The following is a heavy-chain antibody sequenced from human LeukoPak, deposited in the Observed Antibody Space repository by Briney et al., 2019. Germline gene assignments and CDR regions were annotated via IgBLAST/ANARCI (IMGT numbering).Heavy chain of an antibody. V-gene: IGHV3-74*01. CDR1: GFTFNIYW. Sequence: GGSLRLSCAASGFTFNIYWIHWVGQARGKGLVWVSRIDSDGSGTIYADSVKGRFTVSRDNAKNTLYLQMNSLRAEDTAVYYCASGGGDHAFDIWGQGTMITVSS. J-gene: IGHJ3*02. CDR2: IDSDGSGT. CDR3: ASGGGDHAFDI. D-gene: IGHD3-10*01.